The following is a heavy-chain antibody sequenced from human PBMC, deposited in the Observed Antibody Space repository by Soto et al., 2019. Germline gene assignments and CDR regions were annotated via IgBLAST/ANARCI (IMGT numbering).Heavy chain of an antibody. V-gene: IGHV4-30-4*01. Sequence: PSETLSLTCTVSGGSISSGDNYWSWIRQPPGKGLEWIGNIYYSGSTCYNPSLKSRVSISVDTSRDQFSLKLSSVTAADTAVYYCARGPVVVVSAPYYFDYWGQGTRVTVSS. D-gene: IGHD2-21*01. CDR2: IYYSGST. CDR1: GGSISSGDNY. CDR3: ARGPVVVVSAPYYFDY. J-gene: IGHJ4*02.